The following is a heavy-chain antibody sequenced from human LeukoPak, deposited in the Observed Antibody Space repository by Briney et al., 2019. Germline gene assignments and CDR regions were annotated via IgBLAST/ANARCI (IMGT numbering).Heavy chain of an antibody. CDR1: AASISSSSHH. J-gene: IGHJ4*02. Sequence: SETLSLTCTISAASISSSSHHWGWIRQSPGKGLEWIGSIYYGRTIYYNPSLNSRDTISVVTSKDQFTLQLNSVTAADTAVYYCVRHDGRSGGTMGALDSWGQGSLVTVSS. V-gene: IGHV4-39*01. CDR3: VRHDGRSGGTMGALDS. D-gene: IGHD4-23*01. CDR2: IYYGRTI.